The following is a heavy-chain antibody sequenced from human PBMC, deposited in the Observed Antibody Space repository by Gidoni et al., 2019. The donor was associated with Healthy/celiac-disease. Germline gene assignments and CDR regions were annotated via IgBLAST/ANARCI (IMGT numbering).Heavy chain of an antibody. Sequence: EVQLVESVGGLVKPGGSLRLSCAASGFTFSSSSMNWVSQAPGKGREWVSYISSSSSYIYYADSVKGRFNISRDNANNSLYLQMNSLRAEDTAVYYCARDYGGPEMATIFWGQGTLVTVSS. CDR2: ISSSSSYI. V-gene: IGHV3-21*01. CDR1: GFTFSSSS. D-gene: IGHD5-12*01. J-gene: IGHJ1*01. CDR3: ARDYGGPEMATIF.